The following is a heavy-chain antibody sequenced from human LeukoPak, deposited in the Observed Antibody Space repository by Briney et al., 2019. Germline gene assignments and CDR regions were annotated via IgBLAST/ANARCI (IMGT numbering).Heavy chain of an antibody. J-gene: IGHJ4*02. D-gene: IGHD3-3*01. CDR2: IYYSGNT. CDR3: ARLWSGYRPPDY. Sequence: SETLSLTCTVSGGSISSYYWGSIRQPPGKGLEWIGSIYYSGNTYYNPSLKSRVTISVDTSKNQISLKLKSVTAADTAVYYCARLWSGYRPPDYWGQGTRVTVSS. CDR1: GGSISSYY. V-gene: IGHV4-39*01.